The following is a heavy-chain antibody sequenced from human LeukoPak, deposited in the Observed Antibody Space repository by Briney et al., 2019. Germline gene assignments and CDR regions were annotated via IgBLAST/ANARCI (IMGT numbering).Heavy chain of an antibody. CDR1: GFTFSSYA. V-gene: IGHV3-30-3*01. Sequence: PGGSLRLSCAASGFTFSSYAMHWVRQAPGKGLEWVAVISYDGSNKYYADSVKGRFTISRDNSKNTLYLQMNSLRAEDTAVYYCARDHERGGSSWYFDYWGQGTLVTVSS. CDR3: ARDHERGGSSWYFDY. J-gene: IGHJ4*02. CDR2: ISYDGSNK. D-gene: IGHD6-13*01.